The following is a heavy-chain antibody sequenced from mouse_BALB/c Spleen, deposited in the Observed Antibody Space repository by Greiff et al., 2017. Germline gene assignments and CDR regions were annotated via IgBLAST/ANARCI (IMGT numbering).Heavy chain of an antibody. J-gene: IGHJ2*01. Sequence: EVQLQQSGAELVRSGASVKLSCTASGFNIKDYYMHWVKQRPEQGLEWIGWIDPENGDTEYAPKFQGKATMTADTSSNTAYLQLSSLTSEDTAVYYCNPTTTKGFDYWGQGTTLTVSS. D-gene: IGHD1-1*01. CDR2: IDPENGDT. CDR3: NPTTTKGFDY. V-gene: IGHV14-4*02. CDR1: GFNIKDYY.